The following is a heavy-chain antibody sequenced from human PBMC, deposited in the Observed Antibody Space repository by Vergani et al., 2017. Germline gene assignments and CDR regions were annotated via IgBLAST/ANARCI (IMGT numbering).Heavy chain of an antibody. V-gene: IGHV3-23*04. Sequence: EVQLVESGGGLVQPGRSLRLSCAASGFTFDDYAMHWVRQAPGKGLEWVSGISGSGGSTYYADSVKGRFTISRDNSKNTLYLQMNSLRAEDTAVYYCANPGVRGVLTPFDYWGQGTLVTVSS. CDR1: GFTFDDYA. CDR3: ANPGVRGVLTPFDY. J-gene: IGHJ4*02. D-gene: IGHD3-10*01. CDR2: ISGSGGST.